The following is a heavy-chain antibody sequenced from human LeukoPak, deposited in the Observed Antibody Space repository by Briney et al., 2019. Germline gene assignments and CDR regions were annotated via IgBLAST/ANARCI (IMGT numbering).Heavy chain of an antibody. D-gene: IGHD2-21*01. CDR2: TYYRSKWYN. V-gene: IGHV6-1*01. CDR1: GDSFSSNSAA. CDR3: ASSIDGYIVY. Sequence: SQTLSLTCAISGDSFSSNSAAWNWLRQSPSRGLEWLGRTYYRSKWYNGYAVSVRSRITINPDTSKNQFSLQLNSVTPEDTAVYYCASSIDGYIVYWGQGTLVTVSS. J-gene: IGHJ4*02.